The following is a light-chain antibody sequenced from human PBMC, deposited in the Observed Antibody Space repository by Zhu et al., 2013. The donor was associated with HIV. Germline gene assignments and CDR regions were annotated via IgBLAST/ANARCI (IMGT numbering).Light chain of an antibody. CDR1: QSVDNNF. V-gene: IGKV3-20*01. Sequence: DIVLTQSPGTLSLSPGERATLSCRASQSVDNNFLAWYQHKPGQAPRLLIYGTSSRPTGIPDRFSGSGSGTDFTLSISRLDPEDFAVYYCQQYSTSPGTFGQGTKVEIK. CDR3: QQYSTSPGT. CDR2: GTS. J-gene: IGKJ1*01.